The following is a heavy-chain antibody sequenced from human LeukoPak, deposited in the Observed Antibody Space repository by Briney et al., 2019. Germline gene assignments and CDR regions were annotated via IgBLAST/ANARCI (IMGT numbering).Heavy chain of an antibody. CDR3: ARGWPPPAAGFDY. D-gene: IGHD6-13*01. J-gene: IGHJ4*02. Sequence: GGSLRLSCTGSGFNFSSHSINWVRQAPGKGLEWVSYINTRGDTIYYAASVKGRFTISRDNSKNTLYLQMNTLRAEDTAVYYCARGWPPPAAGFDYWGQGTLVTVSS. V-gene: IGHV3-48*01. CDR2: INTRGDTI. CDR1: GFNFSSHS.